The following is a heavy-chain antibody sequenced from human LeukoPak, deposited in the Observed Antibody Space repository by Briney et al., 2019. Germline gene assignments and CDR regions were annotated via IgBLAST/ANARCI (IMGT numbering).Heavy chain of an antibody. CDR2: ISYDGSNK. CDR1: GFTFSSYG. CDR3: AKGDAFGVVRNFFDY. J-gene: IGHJ4*02. D-gene: IGHD3-3*01. V-gene: IGHV3-30*18. Sequence: GRSLRLSCAASGFTFSSYGMHWVRQAPGKGLEWVAVISYDGSNKYYADSVKGRFTISRDNSKNTLYLQMSSLRAEDTAVYYCAKGDAFGVVRNFFDYWGQGTLVTVSS.